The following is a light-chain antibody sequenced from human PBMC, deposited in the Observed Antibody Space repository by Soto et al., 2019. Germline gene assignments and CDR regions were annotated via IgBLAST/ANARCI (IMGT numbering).Light chain of an antibody. CDR1: QSISNY. V-gene: IGKV1-39*01. CDR3: QQSYGTPLP. Sequence: DMEMTQSPSSLSASVGDRVTITCRASQSISNYLNWYQHKPGKVPKLLIYAASSLQSGVPTRFSGSGSGTDFPLTINSLHPEDFATYYCQQSYGTPLPFGGGPKIEIK. CDR2: AAS. J-gene: IGKJ4*01.